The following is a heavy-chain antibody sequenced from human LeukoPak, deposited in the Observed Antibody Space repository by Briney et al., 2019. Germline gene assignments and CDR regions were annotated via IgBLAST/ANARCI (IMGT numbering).Heavy chain of an antibody. CDR2: ISGSGGST. CDR1: GFTVSSNY. CDR3: AKDLLSGYYYDSSGYSVDY. Sequence: GGSLRLSCAASGFTVSSNYMSWVRQAPGKGLEWVSAISGSGGSTYYADSVKGRFTISRDNSKNTLYLQMNSLRAEDTAVYYCAKDLLSGYYYDSSGYSVDYWGQGTLVTVSS. V-gene: IGHV3-23*01. D-gene: IGHD3-22*01. J-gene: IGHJ4*02.